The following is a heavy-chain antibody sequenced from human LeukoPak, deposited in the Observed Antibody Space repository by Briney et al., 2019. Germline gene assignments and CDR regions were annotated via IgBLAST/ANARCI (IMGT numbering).Heavy chain of an antibody. CDR3: ASWGFMGDYGPGSAYYFDY. Sequence: ASVKVSCKASGYTFTSYYMHWLRQAPGQGLEWMGIINPSGGSTSYAQKFQGRVTMTRDTSTSTVYMELSSLRSEDTAVYFCASWGFMGDYGPGSAYYFDYWGQGTLVTVSS. D-gene: IGHD3-10*01. CDR1: GYTFTSYY. V-gene: IGHV1-46*03. CDR2: INPSGGST. J-gene: IGHJ4*02.